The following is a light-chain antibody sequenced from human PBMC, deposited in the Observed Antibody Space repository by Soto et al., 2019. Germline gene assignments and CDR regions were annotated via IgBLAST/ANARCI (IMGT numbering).Light chain of an antibody. CDR1: QTIVNK. V-gene: IGKV3-15*01. Sequence: EIVLAQSPATLSVSPGERVTLSCRATQTIVNKLAWYLQRLGQAPRVXMYGASTRETDIPARFSGSGSGTEFTLTITGLQSEDFAVYYCQQYNGWPWTFGLGTKVDIK. CDR2: GAS. CDR3: QQYNGWPWT. J-gene: IGKJ1*01.